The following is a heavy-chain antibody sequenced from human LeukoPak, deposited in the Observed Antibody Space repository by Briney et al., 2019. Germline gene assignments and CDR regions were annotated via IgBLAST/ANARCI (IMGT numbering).Heavy chain of an antibody. D-gene: IGHD6-6*01. Sequence: PGGSLRLSCEASGFTFSDYYMSWIRQAPGKGLEWVSYISSSGSTIYYADSVKGRFTISRDNAKNSLFLQMNSLRADDTAVYYCAREYSSTSGRAFDIWGQGTMVTVSS. CDR2: ISSSGSTI. J-gene: IGHJ3*02. CDR3: AREYSSTSGRAFDI. V-gene: IGHV3-11*04. CDR1: GFTFSDYY.